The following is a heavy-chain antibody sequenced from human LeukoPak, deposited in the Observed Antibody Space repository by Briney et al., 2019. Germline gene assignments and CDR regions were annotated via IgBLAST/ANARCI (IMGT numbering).Heavy chain of an antibody. CDR1: GFTFDDYA. V-gene: IGHV3-9*03. CDR2: ISWNSGSI. J-gene: IGHJ4*02. CDR3: AKDNLGVFDY. Sequence: GGSLRLSCAASGFTFDDYAMHWVRQAPGKGLEWVSGISWNSGSIGYADSVKGRFTISRNNAKNSLYLQMNSLRAEDMALYYCAKDNLGVFDYWGQGTLVTVSS.